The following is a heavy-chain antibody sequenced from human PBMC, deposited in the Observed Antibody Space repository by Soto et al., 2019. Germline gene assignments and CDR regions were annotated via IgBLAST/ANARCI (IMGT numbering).Heavy chain of an antibody. CDR3: ASVTTIWSN. CDR2: VNPNGAST. Sequence: QIQVVQSGDEVKEPGASVKVSCMASGYSSSNYYTHWVRQAPGQGLEWMGIVNPNGASTNYAQRFQGRVTLTRDTSTNTDYMELSRLTSDDAAVFFCASVTTIWSNWGQGTLVTVSS. J-gene: IGHJ4*02. CDR1: GYSSSNYY. D-gene: IGHD2-21*02. V-gene: IGHV1-46*01.